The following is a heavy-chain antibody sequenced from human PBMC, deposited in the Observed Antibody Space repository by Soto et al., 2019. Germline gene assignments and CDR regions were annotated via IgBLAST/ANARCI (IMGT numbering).Heavy chain of an antibody. Sequence: EVQLLESGGGLVQPGGSLRLSCAASGFTFSSYAMSWVRQAPGKGLEWVSAISGSGGSTYYADSVKGRFTISRDNSKNTRELQMNSLRAEDTAVYYCAKGVVRRPYQLLSHWVYDYMDVWGKGTTVTVSS. V-gene: IGHV3-23*01. CDR2: ISGSGGST. J-gene: IGHJ6*03. CDR3: AKGVVRRPYQLLSHWVYDYMDV. D-gene: IGHD2-2*01. CDR1: GFTFSSYA.